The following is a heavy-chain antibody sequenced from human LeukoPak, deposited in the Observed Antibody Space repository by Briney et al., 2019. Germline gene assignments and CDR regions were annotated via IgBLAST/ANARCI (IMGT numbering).Heavy chain of an antibody. Sequence: ASVKVSCKASGYTFTGYYMHWVRQAPGQGLDWMGRINPNSGGTNYAQKFQGRVTMTRDTSISTAYMELSRLRSDDTAVYYCAREVGGYDYFDYWGQGTLVTVSS. CDR3: AREVGGYDYFDY. CDR2: INPNSGGT. D-gene: IGHD5-12*01. CDR1: GYTFTGYY. V-gene: IGHV1-2*06. J-gene: IGHJ4*02.